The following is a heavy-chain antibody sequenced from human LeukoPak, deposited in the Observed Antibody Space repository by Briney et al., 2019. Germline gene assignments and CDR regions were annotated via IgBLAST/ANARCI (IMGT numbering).Heavy chain of an antibody. CDR1: GFTFNYYS. CDR3: ARVGNDDAFDI. CDR2: ISPSGGHT. Sequence: GGSLRLSCAASGFTFNYYSIHWVRQAPGKGLEYVSAISPSGGHTYYANSVKGRFTISRDNSKNTLYLQMGSLRAEDRAVYYCARVGNDDAFDIWGQGTMVTVSS. J-gene: IGHJ3*02. V-gene: IGHV3-64*01. D-gene: IGHD2-8*01.